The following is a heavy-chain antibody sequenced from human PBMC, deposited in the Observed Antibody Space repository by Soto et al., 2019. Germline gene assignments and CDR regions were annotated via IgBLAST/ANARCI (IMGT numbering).Heavy chain of an antibody. CDR3: ARGDCIGTSCYAFDI. V-gene: IGHV3-33*01. J-gene: IGHJ3*02. CDR2: IWYDGSNK. Sequence: QVQLVESGGGVVQPGRSLRLSCAASGFTFSGYGMHWVRQAPGKGLEWVAVIWYDGSNKNYADSVKGRFTISRDNSKNTLYLQMNSLRAEDTAVYYCARGDCIGTSCYAFDIWGQGTMVTVSS. D-gene: IGHD2-2*01. CDR1: GFTFSGYG.